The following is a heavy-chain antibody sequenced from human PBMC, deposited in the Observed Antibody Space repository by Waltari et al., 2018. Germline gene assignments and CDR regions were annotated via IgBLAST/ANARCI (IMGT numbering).Heavy chain of an antibody. V-gene: IGHV4-59*01. J-gene: IGHJ5*02. CDR1: GGSISSYY. CDR2: IYYSGST. D-gene: IGHD6-19*01. Sequence: QVQLQESGPGLVKPSETLSLTCTVSGGSISSYYWSWIRQPPGKGLEWIWYIYYSGSTNDNPSLKSRVTISVDTSKNQFSLKLSSVTAADTAVYYCTRDLGYSSGWLGAWFDPWGQGTLVTVSS. CDR3: TRDLGYSSGWLGAWFDP.